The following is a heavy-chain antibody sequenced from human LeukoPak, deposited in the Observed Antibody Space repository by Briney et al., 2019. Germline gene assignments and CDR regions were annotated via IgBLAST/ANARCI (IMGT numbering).Heavy chain of an antibody. V-gene: IGHV3-23*01. J-gene: IGHJ3*02. CDR3: AKDRAIHLVPYYLVPDI. Sequence: GGSLRHSCAASGFTFSSYAMTWVRQAPGKGLEWVSAISGCGGSTYYAGSVNGRKTIFRDNSKNTLYLQMNSLRAEDTAIYYCAKDRAIHLVPYYLVPDIWGQGSMVTVSS. CDR2: ISGCGGST. D-gene: IGHD5-18*01. CDR1: GFTFSSYA.